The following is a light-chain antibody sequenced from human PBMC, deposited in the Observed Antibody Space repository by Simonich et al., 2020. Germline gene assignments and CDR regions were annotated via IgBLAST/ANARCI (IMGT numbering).Light chain of an antibody. V-gene: IGKV3-15*01. Sequence: EIVLTQSPATLSLSPGERATLSCRASQSVSSYLAWYQQKPGQAPRLLIYGASTRATGIPARFSVSGSGTEFTLTISSLQSEDFAVYYCQQYNNWPLTFGGGTKVEIK. CDR2: GAS. J-gene: IGKJ4*01. CDR3: QQYNNWPLT. CDR1: QSVSSY.